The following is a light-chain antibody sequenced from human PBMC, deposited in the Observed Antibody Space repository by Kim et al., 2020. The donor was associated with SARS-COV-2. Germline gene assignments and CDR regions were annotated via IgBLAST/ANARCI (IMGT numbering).Light chain of an antibody. J-gene: IGKJ4*01. CDR3: QQCQTTPLT. CDR1: QSVSTAY. V-gene: IGKV3-20*01. CDR2: ATS. Sequence: SPGERATLSFRASQSVSTAYFVWYQQKVGQAPRLLLYATSSRAVGVPDRFSGSGSETEFSLTISGLEPDDFAVYYCQQCQTTPLTFGGGTKVDIK.